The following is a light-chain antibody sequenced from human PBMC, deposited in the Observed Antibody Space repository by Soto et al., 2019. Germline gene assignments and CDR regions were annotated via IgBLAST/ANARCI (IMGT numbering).Light chain of an antibody. CDR2: EAS. V-gene: IGKV1-5*03. CDR3: QQYNGFWT. J-gene: IGKJ1*01. CDR1: QSISGS. Sequence: DIPMTQSPSTLSASVGDGVTITCRASQSISGSLAWYQQKPGKAPKLLIYEASNLKSGVPSRFSGSGSGTEYTLTITSLQPDDSASYYCQQYNGFWTFGQGTRVEIK.